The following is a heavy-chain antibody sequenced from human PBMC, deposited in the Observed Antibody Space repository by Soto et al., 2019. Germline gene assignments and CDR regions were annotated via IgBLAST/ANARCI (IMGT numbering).Heavy chain of an antibody. CDR2: ISGSGGST. Sequence: GGSLRLSCAASGFTFSSYAMSWVRQAPGKGLEWVSAISGSGGSTYYADSVKGRFTISRDNSKNTLYLQMNSLRAEDAAVYYCAKDIVVVPAAMALYYYYYGMDVWGQGTTVTVSS. V-gene: IGHV3-23*01. CDR3: AKDIVVVPAAMALYYYYYGMDV. D-gene: IGHD2-2*01. J-gene: IGHJ6*02. CDR1: GFTFSSYA.